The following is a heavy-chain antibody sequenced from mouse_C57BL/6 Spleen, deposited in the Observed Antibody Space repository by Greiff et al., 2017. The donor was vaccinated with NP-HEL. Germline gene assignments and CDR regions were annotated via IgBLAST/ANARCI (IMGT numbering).Heavy chain of an antibody. CDR3: ASWSCYDGYWYFDV. CDR2: IDPSDSET. D-gene: IGHD2-12*01. V-gene: IGHV1-52*01. CDR1: GYTFTSYW. J-gene: IGHJ1*03. Sequence: VQLQQSGAELVRPGSSVKLSCKASGYTFTSYWMHWVKQRPIQGLEWIGNIDPSDSETHYNQKFKDKATLTVDKSSSTAYMQLSSLTSEDSAVYYCASWSCYDGYWYFDVWGTGTTVTVSS.